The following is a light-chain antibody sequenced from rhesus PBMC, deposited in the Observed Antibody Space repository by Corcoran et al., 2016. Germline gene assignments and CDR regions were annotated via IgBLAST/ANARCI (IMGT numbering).Light chain of an antibody. CDR3: QQYYSSPYT. V-gene: IGKV4-1*01. CDR1: QSLLYSSNNQNY. CDR2: WAS. Sequence: DIVMTQSPDSLAVSLGERVTINCKSSQSLLYSSNNQNYLAWSQQKPGQAPKLLIYWASTRESGVPNRCSGSGSGTDVTLTISGLQAEDVAVYYCQQYYSSPYTFGPGTKLDIK. J-gene: IGKJ3*01.